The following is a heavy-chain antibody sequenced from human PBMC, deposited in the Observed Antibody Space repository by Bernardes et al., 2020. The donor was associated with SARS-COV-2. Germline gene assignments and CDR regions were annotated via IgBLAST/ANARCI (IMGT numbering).Heavy chain of an antibody. CDR1: GFTFSDYY. J-gene: IGHJ6*02. CDR2: ISSSGSTL. V-gene: IGHV3-11*01. CDR3: ARSYDFWSPPVAVVIGMDV. Sequence: GWSLRLSCAASGFTFSDYYMSWIRQAPGKGLEWVSYISSSGSTLYYADSVKGRFTISRDNAKNSLYLQMNSLRAEDTAVYYCARSYDFWSPPVAVVIGMDVWGQGTTVTVSS. D-gene: IGHD3-3*01.